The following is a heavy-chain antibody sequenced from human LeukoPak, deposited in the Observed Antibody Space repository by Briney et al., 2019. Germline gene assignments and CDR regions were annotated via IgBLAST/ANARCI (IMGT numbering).Heavy chain of an antibody. Sequence: PGGSLRLSCAASGFTFSSYAMSWVRQAPGKGLEWVSAISVSGDRTYYADSVKGRFTISRDNSKNTLFLQMSSLRAEDTAVYYCAKDGGRYYDRSGYYWGYYFDSWGQGVLVTVST. CDR2: ISVSGDRT. D-gene: IGHD3-22*01. J-gene: IGHJ4*02. CDR3: AKDGGRYYDRSGYYWGYYFDS. V-gene: IGHV3-23*01. CDR1: GFTFSSYA.